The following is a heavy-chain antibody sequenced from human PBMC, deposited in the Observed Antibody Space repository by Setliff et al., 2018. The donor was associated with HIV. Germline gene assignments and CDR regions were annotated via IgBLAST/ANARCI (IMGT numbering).Heavy chain of an antibody. D-gene: IGHD3-3*01. CDR2: MYYDGVTT. CDR3: ARGRVLEWLLNH. Sequence: GGSLRLSCEASGFNVEKSGMHWIRQAPGKGLEWVEVMYYDGVTTYYADSVKGRFTISRDGSKNMIFLQMNSLRVDDTAVYYCARGRVLEWLLNHWGQGTRVTVSS. J-gene: IGHJ4*02. V-gene: IGHV3-30*12. CDR1: GFNVEKSG.